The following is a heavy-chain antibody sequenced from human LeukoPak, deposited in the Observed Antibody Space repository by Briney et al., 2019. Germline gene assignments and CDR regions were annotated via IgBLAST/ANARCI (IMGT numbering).Heavy chain of an antibody. CDR1: GFTFSSYA. D-gene: IGHD6-13*01. Sequence: GGSLRLSCAASGFTFSSYAISWVRQAPGKGLEWVSAISGSGGSTYYADSVKGRFTISRDNSKNTLYLQMNSLRAEDTAVYYCAITRTPYSSSWIDYWGQGTLVTVSS. CDR3: AITRTPYSSSWIDY. CDR2: ISGSGGST. V-gene: IGHV3-23*01. J-gene: IGHJ4*02.